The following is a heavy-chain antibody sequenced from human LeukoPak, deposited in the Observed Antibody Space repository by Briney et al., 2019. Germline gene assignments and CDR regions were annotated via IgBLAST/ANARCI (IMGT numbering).Heavy chain of an antibody. CDR2: INHSGST. CDR1: GGSISSYY. Sequence: PSETLSLTCTVSGGSISSYYWSWIRQPPGKGLEWIGEINHSGSTNYNPSLKSRVTISVDTSKNQFSLKLSSVTAADTAVYYCARGPLETYAFDIWGQGTMVTVSS. V-gene: IGHV4-34*01. CDR3: ARGPLETYAFDI. J-gene: IGHJ3*02.